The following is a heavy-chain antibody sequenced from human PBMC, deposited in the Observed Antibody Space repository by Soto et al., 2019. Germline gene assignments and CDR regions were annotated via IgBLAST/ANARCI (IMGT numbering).Heavy chain of an antibody. V-gene: IGHV5-51*01. Sequence: PGESLKISCKCSGYSFTSYWIGWVRQMPGKGLEWMGIIYPGDSDTRYSPSFQGQVTISADKSISTAYLQWSSLKASDTAMYYCARHSDQLLTRVTRSYYYYYMDVWGKGTTVTVSS. CDR1: GYSFTSYW. CDR3: ARHSDQLLTRVTRSYYYYYMDV. D-gene: IGHD2-2*01. CDR2: IYPGDSDT. J-gene: IGHJ6*03.